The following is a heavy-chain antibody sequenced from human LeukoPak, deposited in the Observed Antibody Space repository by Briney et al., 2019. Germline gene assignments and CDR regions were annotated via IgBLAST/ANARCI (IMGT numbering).Heavy chain of an antibody. CDR1: GFIFSNYA. J-gene: IGHJ4*02. V-gene: IGHV3-23*01. D-gene: IGHD6-19*01. CDR3: VKGPRPDITVAHTVEN. Sequence: GGSLILSCAASGFIFSNYAMWWVRQVPGGGLEWVSTISSRGDSTYVADSVKGRFTISRDNSKNSLCLQINTVRAEDTAVYYCVKGPRPDITVAHTVENWGQGTLVTVSS. CDR2: ISSRGDST.